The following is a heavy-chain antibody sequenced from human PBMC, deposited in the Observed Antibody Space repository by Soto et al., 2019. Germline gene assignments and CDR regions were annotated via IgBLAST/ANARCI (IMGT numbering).Heavy chain of an antibody. V-gene: IGHV1-24*01. J-gene: IGHJ4*02. CDR3: ATDLDSRSSWSL. CDR1: GYTLTELS. CDR2: FDPEDGET. Sequence: ASVKVSCKVSGYTLTELSMHWVRQAPGKGLEWMGGFDPEDGETIYAQKFQGRVTMTGDTSTDTAYMELSSLRSEDTAVYYCATDLDSRSSWSLWGQGTRVTVSS. D-gene: IGHD6-13*01.